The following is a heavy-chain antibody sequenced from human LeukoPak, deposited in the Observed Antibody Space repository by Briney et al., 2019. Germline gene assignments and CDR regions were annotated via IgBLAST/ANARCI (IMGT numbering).Heavy chain of an antibody. CDR1: GFTFSSYA. Sequence: GGSLRLSCAASGFTFSSYAMSWVRQAPGKGLEWVSAISGSGGSTYYADSVKGRFTISRDNPKNTLYLQMNSLRAEDTAVYYCARAPRAYDSSGYYSWAFDYWGQGTLVTVSS. D-gene: IGHD3-22*01. V-gene: IGHV3-23*01. CDR2: ISGSGGST. CDR3: ARAPRAYDSSGYYSWAFDY. J-gene: IGHJ4*02.